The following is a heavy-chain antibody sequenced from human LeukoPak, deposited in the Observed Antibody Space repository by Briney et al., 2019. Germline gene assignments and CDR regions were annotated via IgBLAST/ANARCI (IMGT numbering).Heavy chain of an antibody. CDR1: GYSYIHYY. J-gene: IGHJ4*02. Sequence: GASVKVSCKTSGYSYIHYYIHWVRQAPGQGLEWMGKINPSSGSTNYAQKFQARVTMTRDMSTSTVYMEVSSLRSDDTAVYYCAREEQYYFDHWGQGTLVTVSS. D-gene: IGHD1/OR15-1a*01. CDR2: INPSSGST. V-gene: IGHV1-46*01. CDR3: AREEQYYFDH.